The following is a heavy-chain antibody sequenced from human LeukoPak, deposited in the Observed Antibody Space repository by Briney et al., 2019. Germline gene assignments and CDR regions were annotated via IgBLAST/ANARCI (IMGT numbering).Heavy chain of an antibody. J-gene: IGHJ6*03. CDR2: INHSGSA. D-gene: IGHD5-18*01. Sequence: SETLSLTCAVYVGSFSVYYTSRSRQTPRKGLERVGEINHSGSANYNPSLTSRVTISVDTSKNQFSLKLSSVTAADTAVYFCARTTEGGYTYDYFYYYYMDVWGKGTTVTISS. CDR1: VGSFSVYY. CDR3: ARTTEGGYTYDYFYYYYMDV. V-gene: IGHV4-34*01.